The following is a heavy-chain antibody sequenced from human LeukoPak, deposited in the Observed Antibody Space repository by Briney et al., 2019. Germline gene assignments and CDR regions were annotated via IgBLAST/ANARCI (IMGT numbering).Heavy chain of an antibody. D-gene: IGHD3-10*01. V-gene: IGHV3-23*01. J-gene: IGHJ6*03. CDR3: AKIMVPGYYYYYYYMDV. CDR1: GFTFSSYD. Sequence: GGSLRLSGAASGFTFSSYDMSWVRQAAGKGLEWVSAIGGSGVSTHYADSVQGRFTISRDNSKNTLYLQMNSLRAEDTAVYYCAKIMVPGYYYYYYYMDVWGKGTTVTVSS. CDR2: IGGSGVST.